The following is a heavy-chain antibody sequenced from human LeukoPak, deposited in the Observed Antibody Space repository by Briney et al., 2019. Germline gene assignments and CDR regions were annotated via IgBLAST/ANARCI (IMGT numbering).Heavy chain of an antibody. V-gene: IGHV4-38-2*01. Sequence: PSETLSLTCAVSGYSNSSGHYWVWIRQPPGKGLEYIGNIYHSGSSHYNPSLKSRVTISVDTSNNQFSLKLSSVTAADTAVYYCARAKNPYYYYYYMDFWGRGTTVTVSS. CDR3: ARAKNPYYYYYYMDF. CDR1: GYSNSSGHY. J-gene: IGHJ6*03. CDR2: IYHSGSS.